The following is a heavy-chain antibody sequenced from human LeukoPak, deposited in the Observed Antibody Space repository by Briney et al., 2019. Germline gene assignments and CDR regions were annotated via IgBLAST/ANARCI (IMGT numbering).Heavy chain of an antibody. V-gene: IGHV3-30*04. D-gene: IGHD1/OR15-1a*01. Sequence: PGGSLILSCATSGFTFSSYAMHWVRQAPGKGLEWVALISYDGINQYYADSVKGRFIISRDNSKNTLYLQLNSLRLEDTAVYYCTLTTFGVVYYFDYWGQGTLVTVSS. CDR1: GFTFSSYA. CDR3: TLTTFGVVYYFDY. CDR2: ISYDGINQ. J-gene: IGHJ4*02.